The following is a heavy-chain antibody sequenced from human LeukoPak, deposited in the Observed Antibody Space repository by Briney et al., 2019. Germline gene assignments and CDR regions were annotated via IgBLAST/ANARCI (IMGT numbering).Heavy chain of an antibody. Sequence: GGSLRLSCGASGLIYSRYGMRWVRQAPGKGLEEGSDISDSGGSTYCAGSVRGRFTISRDNSKPPLYLQMNSLRAEDTAVYYCAKGGAVSSKSITLIRGTRRCYYYMDVWGKGATVTVSS. V-gene: IGHV3-23*01. D-gene: IGHD3-10*01. J-gene: IGHJ6*03. CDR3: AKGGAVSSKSITLIRGTRRCYYYMDV. CDR2: ISDSGGST. CDR1: GLIYSRYG.